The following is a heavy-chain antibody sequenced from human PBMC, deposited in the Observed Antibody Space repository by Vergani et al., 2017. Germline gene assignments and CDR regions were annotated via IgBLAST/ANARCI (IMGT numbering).Heavy chain of an antibody. V-gene: IGHV1-46*01. J-gene: IGHJ5*02. CDR3: ARDRYCSGGSCYSWFDP. Sequence: QVQLVQSGAEVKKPGASVKVSCKASGYTFTSYYMHWVRQAPGQGLEWMGIINPSGGSTSYAQKFQGRVTMTRDTSTSTAYMELSSLRSEDTAVYYCARDRYCSGGSCYSWFDPWGQGTLVTVSS. D-gene: IGHD2-15*01. CDR2: INPSGGST. CDR1: GYTFTSYY.